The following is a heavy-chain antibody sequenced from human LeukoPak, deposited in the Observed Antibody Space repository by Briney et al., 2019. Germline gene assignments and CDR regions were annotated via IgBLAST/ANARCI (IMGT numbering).Heavy chain of an antibody. CDR2: ISGSGGST. CDR1: GFTFSSYA. CDR3: AKTLRLLPFMDV. V-gene: IGHV3-23*01. Sequence: GGSLRLSCAASGFTFSSYAMSWVRQAPGQGLEWVSAISGSGGSTYYADSVKGRFTISRDNSKNTLYLQMNSLRAEDTAVYYCAKTLRLLPFMDVWGQGTTVTVSS. J-gene: IGHJ6*02.